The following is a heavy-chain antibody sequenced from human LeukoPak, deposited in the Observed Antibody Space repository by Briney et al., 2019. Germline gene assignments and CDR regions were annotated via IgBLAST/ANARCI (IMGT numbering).Heavy chain of an antibody. Sequence: EALMMYCNGSGYSLTSYWIGWVGPMPGKGVDGMGIIYPRDSDTRYSPSFQGQVTISVDRSISTAYLQWSSLKASDTAMYYCARPHFDSSGYEFDYWGQGTLVTVSS. J-gene: IGHJ4*02. D-gene: IGHD3-22*01. V-gene: IGHV5-51*01. CDR3: ARPHFDSSGYEFDY. CDR1: GYSLTSYW. CDR2: IYPRDSDT.